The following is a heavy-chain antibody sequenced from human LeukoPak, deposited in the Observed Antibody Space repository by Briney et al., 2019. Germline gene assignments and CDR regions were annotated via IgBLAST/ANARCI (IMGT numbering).Heavy chain of an antibody. CDR3: AKWSVAGSPFDY. Sequence: GRSLRLSCRASGFIFENYGMHWVRQAPGKGLEWVAVIWYEGINTYYQDSVKDRFTISRDNSRNTLYLQMNSLRDEDTAVYYCAKWSVAGSPFDYWGQGTLVTVSS. V-gene: IGHV3-33*06. J-gene: IGHJ4*02. CDR2: IWYEGINT. CDR1: GFIFENYG. D-gene: IGHD6-19*01.